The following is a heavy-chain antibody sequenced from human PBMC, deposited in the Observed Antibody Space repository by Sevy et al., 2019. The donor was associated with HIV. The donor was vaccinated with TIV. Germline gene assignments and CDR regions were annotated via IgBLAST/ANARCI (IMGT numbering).Heavy chain of an antibody. CDR2: INQDGSQK. V-gene: IGHV3-7*01. CDR3: ARELWPGDY. D-gene: IGHD2-21*01. CDR1: GFTFSDYF. J-gene: IGHJ4*02. Sequence: GGYLRLSCAASGFTFSDYFMGWVRQAPGRGLEWVANINQDGSQKNYVDSVKGRFTFSRDNAKNSLYLQMNRLRVDDTAVYYCARELWPGDYWGQGTLVTVSS.